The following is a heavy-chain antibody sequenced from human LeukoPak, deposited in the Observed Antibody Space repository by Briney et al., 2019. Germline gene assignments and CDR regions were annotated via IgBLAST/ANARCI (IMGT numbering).Heavy chain of an antibody. CDR2: ISSSSIYI. J-gene: IGHJ4*02. Sequence: GGSLSLSCAASGFTFSSYSMNWVRQAPGKGLEWVSSISSSSIYIYYADSVKGRFTISRDNAKNSLYLQMNSLRAEDTAVYYCARGRYNYGYIYDYWGQGTLVTVSS. V-gene: IGHV3-21*01. CDR1: GFTFSSYS. CDR3: ARGRYNYGYIYDY. D-gene: IGHD5-18*01.